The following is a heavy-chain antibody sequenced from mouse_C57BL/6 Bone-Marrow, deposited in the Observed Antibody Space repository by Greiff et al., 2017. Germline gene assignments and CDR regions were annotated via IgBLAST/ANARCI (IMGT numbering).Heavy chain of an antibody. CDR2: IDPANGNT. J-gene: IGHJ2*01. D-gene: IGHD1-1*02. CDR1: GFNIKDTY. CDR3: ARLGGYYDGY. V-gene: IGHV14-3*02. Sequence: EVKLVESGAELVKPGASVKLSCTASGFNIKDTYMHWVKQRPEQGLEWIGRIDPANGNTEYDPKFQDKATITADTSSNTAYLHLSSLTSEDTAVYYCARLGGYYDGYWGQGTTLTVSS.